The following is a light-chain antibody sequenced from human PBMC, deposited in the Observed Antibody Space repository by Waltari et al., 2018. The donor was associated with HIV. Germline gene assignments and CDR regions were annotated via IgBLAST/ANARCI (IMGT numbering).Light chain of an antibody. J-gene: IGKJ4*01. CDR2: DAS. Sequence: EIVLTQSPATLSLSLGERATLSCRASPSVGDYLAWYQQKPGQAPKLFIYDASNRATGIPARFSGSGFGTDFTLTISSLEPEDFAVYYCQQRSTWPGPTFGGGTKVEI. CDR3: QQRSTWPGPT. CDR1: PSVGDY. V-gene: IGKV3-11*01.